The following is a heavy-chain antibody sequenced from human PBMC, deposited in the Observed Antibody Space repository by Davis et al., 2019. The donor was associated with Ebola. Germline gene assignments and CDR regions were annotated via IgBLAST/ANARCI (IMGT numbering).Heavy chain of an antibody. CDR3: ARGVEMATTLTGYYLDY. Sequence: SETLSLTCAVSGGSFSGYYWSWIRQPPGKGLEWIGSIYYSGSTYYNPSLKSRVTISVNKSKNQFSLTLSSVTAADAAVYYCARGVEMATTLTGYYLDYWGQGTLVTVSS. CDR1: GGSFSGYY. D-gene: IGHD5-24*01. J-gene: IGHJ4*02. V-gene: IGHV4-34*01. CDR2: IYYSGST.